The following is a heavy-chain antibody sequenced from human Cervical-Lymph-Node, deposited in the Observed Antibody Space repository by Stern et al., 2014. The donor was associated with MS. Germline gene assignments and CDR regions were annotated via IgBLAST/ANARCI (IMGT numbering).Heavy chain of an antibody. CDR1: GFTFSSYS. CDR2: IRSGGSYI. D-gene: IGHD4-23*01. Sequence: EVQLVESGGGLVKPGGSLRLSCAASGFTFSSYSMNWVRQGPGKGLEWVASIRSGGSYIYYADSLKGRFSTSRDNYQNTLYLQMNSLRAEDTAVYYCARGRGGNYRYYFDYWGQGTLVTVSS. V-gene: IGHV3-21*01. CDR3: ARGRGGNYRYYFDY. J-gene: IGHJ4*02.